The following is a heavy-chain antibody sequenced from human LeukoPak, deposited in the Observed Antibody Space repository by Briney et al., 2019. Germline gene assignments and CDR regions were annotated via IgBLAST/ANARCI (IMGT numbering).Heavy chain of an antibody. CDR3: ARESSVSGWYIY. D-gene: IGHD6-19*01. Sequence: PGGSLRLSCAASEFTVSNNFMGWVRQAPGTGLEWVSGIYVDGSTYYADSAKGRFTISRHNSENTLYLQMSSLRPEDTAVYYCARESSVSGWYIYWGQGTLVTVSS. J-gene: IGHJ4*02. CDR1: EFTVSNNF. CDR2: IYVDGST. V-gene: IGHV3-53*04.